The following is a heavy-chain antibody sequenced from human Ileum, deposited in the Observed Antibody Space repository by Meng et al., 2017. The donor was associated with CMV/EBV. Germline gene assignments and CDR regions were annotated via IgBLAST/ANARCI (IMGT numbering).Heavy chain of an antibody. Sequence: SETLSLTCTVSGGSISSSSYYWGWIRQPPGKGLEWIGSIYYSGSTYYNPSLKSRVTISVDTSKNQFSLKLSSVTAAGTAVYYCARDPGLRFWAVPKGAFDIWGQGTMVTVSS. V-gene: IGHV4-39*07. J-gene: IGHJ3*02. CDR1: GGSISSSSYY. CDR3: ARDPGLRFWAVPKGAFDI. D-gene: IGHD3-3*01. CDR2: IYYSGST.